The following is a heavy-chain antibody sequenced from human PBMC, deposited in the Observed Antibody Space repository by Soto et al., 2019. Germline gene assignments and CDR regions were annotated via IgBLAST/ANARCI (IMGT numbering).Heavy chain of an antibody. J-gene: IGHJ6*02. D-gene: IGHD3-10*01. CDR1: GGYMIINY. V-gene: IGHV4-59*06. CDR3: AHSLRSFYYFGLDV. CDR2: IYYGGRI. Sequence: PSATLSPTYTVYGGYMIINYWSSIRQTSGKGLEWIGYIYYGGRIYYNPSLESRVTISVDTSKNQFSLKLTSVTAADTAVYYCAHSLRSFYYFGLDVWGQGTTVTVSS.